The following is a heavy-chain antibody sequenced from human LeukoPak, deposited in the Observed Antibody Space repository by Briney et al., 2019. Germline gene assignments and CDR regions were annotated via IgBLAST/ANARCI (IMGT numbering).Heavy chain of an antibody. CDR1: GVSFSGHY. J-gene: IGHJ4*02. CDR2: INHSGST. V-gene: IGHV4-34*01. Sequence: SETLSLTCAVYGVSFSGHYWSWIRQPPGKGLEWIGEINHSGSTNYNPSLKSRVTISVDTSKNQFSLKLSSVTAADTAVYYCARARGYHYDSSGYCDYWGQGTLVTVSS. D-gene: IGHD3-22*01. CDR3: ARARGYHYDSSGYCDY.